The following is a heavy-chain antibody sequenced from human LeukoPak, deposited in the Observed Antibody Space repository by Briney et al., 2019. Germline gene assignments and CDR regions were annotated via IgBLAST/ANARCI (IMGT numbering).Heavy chain of an antibody. CDR2: ISSNGGST. CDR3: ARAPKFRLVGVSKGPFDP. D-gene: IGHD1-26*01. CDR1: GFTFSSYS. V-gene: IGHV3-64*01. Sequence: GGSLRLSCAASGFTFSSYSMHWVRQAPGKGLEYVSAISSNGGSTYYANSVKGRFTISRDNSKNTLYLQTGSLRAEDTAVYYCARAPKFRLVGVSKGPFDPWGQGTLVTVSS. J-gene: IGHJ5*02.